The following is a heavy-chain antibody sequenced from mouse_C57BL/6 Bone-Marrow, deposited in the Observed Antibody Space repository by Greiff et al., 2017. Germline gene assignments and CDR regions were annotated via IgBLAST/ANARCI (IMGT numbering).Heavy chain of an antibody. CDR1: GYSFTDYY. CDR3: ARSTAQGRGDMDD. V-gene: IGHV1-39*01. D-gene: IGHD3-2*02. CDR2: INPNYGTT. J-gene: IGHJ4*01. Sequence: VQLQQPGPELVKPGASVKISCKASGYSFTDYYMNWVKQSNGNSLEWIGEINPNYGTTRYNQKFKGKATLTVDQSSSTSYMQLNSLTSEDAAVYYCARSTAQGRGDMDDGGQGTSVTVSS.